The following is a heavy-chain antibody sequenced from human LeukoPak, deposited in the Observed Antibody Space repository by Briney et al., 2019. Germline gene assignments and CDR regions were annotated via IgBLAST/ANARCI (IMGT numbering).Heavy chain of an antibody. CDR3: ARGATENDAFDI. Sequence: SETLSLTCTASGGSISSSSYYWGWIRQPPGKGLEWIGSIYYSGSTYYNPSLKSRVTISVDTSKNQFSLKLSSVTAADTAVYYCARGATENDAFDIWGQGTMVTVSS. V-gene: IGHV4-39*07. J-gene: IGHJ3*02. CDR2: IYYSGST. D-gene: IGHD1-14*01. CDR1: GGSISSSSYY.